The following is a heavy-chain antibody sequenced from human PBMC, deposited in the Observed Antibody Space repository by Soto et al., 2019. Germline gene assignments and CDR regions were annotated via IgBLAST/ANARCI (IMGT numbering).Heavy chain of an antibody. V-gene: IGHV4-39*01. J-gene: IGHJ4*02. D-gene: IGHD3-22*01. CDR1: GGSISSSSYY. CDR2: IYYSGST. CDR3: ARRGGAQYYYDSSGYYGDY. Sequence: QLQLQESGPGLVKPSETLSLTCTVSGGSISSSSYYWGWIRQPPGKVLEWIGSIYYSGSTYYNPSLTSRVTISVDTSKNQFSLKLSSVSAADTSVYYCARRGGAQYYYDSSGYYGDYWGQGPLVTVSS.